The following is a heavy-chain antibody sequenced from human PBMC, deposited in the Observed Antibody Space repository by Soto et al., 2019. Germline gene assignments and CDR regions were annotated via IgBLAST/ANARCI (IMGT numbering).Heavy chain of an antibody. Sequence: GGSLRLSCAASGFTFSSYGMHWVRQAPGKGLEWVAVISYDGSNKYYADSVKGRFTISRDNSKNTLYLQMNSLRAEDTAVYYCAKDSCYDILTGKVCYYYYGMDVWGQGTTVTSP. CDR3: AKDSCYDILTGKVCYYYYGMDV. V-gene: IGHV3-30*18. D-gene: IGHD3-9*01. CDR1: GFTFSSYG. CDR2: ISYDGSNK. J-gene: IGHJ6*02.